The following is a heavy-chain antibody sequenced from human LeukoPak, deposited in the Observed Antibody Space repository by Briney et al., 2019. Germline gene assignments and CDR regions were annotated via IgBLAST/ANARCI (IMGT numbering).Heavy chain of an antibody. Sequence: PSETLSLTCTVSGGSISSFYSSWIRQPPGKRLEWIGYIYYRGSPNYNPSLKSRVTISVDTSKNQFSLKLSSVTAADTAVYYCARSYDFWSGYTFDYWGQGTLVTVSS. D-gene: IGHD3-3*01. CDR3: ARSYDFWSGYTFDY. J-gene: IGHJ4*02. CDR1: GGSISSFY. CDR2: IYYRGSP. V-gene: IGHV4-59*01.